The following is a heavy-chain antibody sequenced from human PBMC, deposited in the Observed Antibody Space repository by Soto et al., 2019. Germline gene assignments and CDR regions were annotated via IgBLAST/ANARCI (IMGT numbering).Heavy chain of an antibody. CDR1: GFTFSSYG. Sequence: QVQLVESGGGVVQPGRSLRLSCAASGFTFSSYGMHWVRQAPGKGLERVAVISYDGSNKYYADSVKGRFTISRDNSKNTLYLQMNSLRAEDTAVYYCAKEWMTTVTPDAFDIWGQGTMVTVSS. V-gene: IGHV3-30*18. CDR2: ISYDGSNK. CDR3: AKEWMTTVTPDAFDI. D-gene: IGHD4-17*01. J-gene: IGHJ3*02.